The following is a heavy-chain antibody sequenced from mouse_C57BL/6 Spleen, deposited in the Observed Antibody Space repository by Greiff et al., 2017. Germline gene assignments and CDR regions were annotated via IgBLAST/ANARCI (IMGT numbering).Heavy chain of an antibody. CDR3: ARDYGKHYAMDY. V-gene: IGHV1-82*01. CDR1: GYSFSSSW. J-gene: IGHJ4*01. CDR2: IYPGDGDT. D-gene: IGHD1-1*01. Sequence: LQESGPELVKPGASVKISCKASGYSFSSSWMNWVKQRPGKGLEWIGRIYPGDGDTNYNGKFKGKATLTADKSSSTAYMQLSSLTSEDSAVYFCARDYGKHYAMDYWGQGTSVTVSS.